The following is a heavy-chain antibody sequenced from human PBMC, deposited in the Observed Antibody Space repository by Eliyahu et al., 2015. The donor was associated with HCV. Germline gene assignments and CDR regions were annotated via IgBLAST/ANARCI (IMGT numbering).Heavy chain of an antibody. V-gene: IGHV3-21*01. CDR3: AREVGLD. Sequence: EVQLVESGGGLVKPGGSLXLSCXASGFTFSSYSMNWVRPGPGKGVGWVSSITSSSSYIYYIDSVKGRFTISRDNAKNSLYLQMNSLRPEDTAVYYCAREVGLDWGQGTLVTVSS. CDR2: ITSSSSYI. J-gene: IGHJ4*02. CDR1: GFTFSSYS.